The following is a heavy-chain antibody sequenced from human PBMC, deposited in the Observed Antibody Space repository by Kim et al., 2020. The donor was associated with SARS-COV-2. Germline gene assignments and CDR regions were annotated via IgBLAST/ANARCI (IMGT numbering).Heavy chain of an antibody. CDR2: IYYSGST. J-gene: IGHJ6*02. CDR1: GGSISDYF. D-gene: IGHD3-10*01. Sequence: SETLSLTCAVCGGSISDYFWSWIRQPPGKGLEYLGYIYYSGSTNYNPSLRSRITISVDTSKNQFSLRLTSMTAADTAVYFCARLPPSYSPGTYGMDVWG. V-gene: IGHV4-59*08. CDR3: ARLPPSYSPGTYGMDV.